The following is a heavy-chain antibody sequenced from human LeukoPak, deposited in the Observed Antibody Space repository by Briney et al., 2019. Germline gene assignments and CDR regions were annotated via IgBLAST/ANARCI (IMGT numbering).Heavy chain of an antibody. V-gene: IGHV3-30-3*01. CDR1: GFTFSSYA. Sequence: PGGSLRLSCAASGFTFSSYAMHWVRQAPGKGLEWVAVISYDGSNKYYADSVKGRFTISRDNSKNTLYLQMNSLRAEDTAVYYCATAIRSDAFDIWGQGTMVTVSS. CDR2: ISYDGSNK. J-gene: IGHJ3*02. CDR3: ATAIRSDAFDI.